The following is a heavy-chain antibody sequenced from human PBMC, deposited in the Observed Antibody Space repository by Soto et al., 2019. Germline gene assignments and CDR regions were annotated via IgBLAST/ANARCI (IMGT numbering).Heavy chain of an antibody. D-gene: IGHD5-18*01. J-gene: IGHJ4*02. CDR3: ASARYSNGYYFDY. Sequence: GWSLRLSCAASGFTFRNYGMHWVRQAPGKGLEWVAVIWYDGSNKYYADSVKGRFTISRDNSKNTLSLQMNSLRAEDTAVYYCASARYSNGYYFDYWGQGTLVTVSS. CDR2: IWYDGSNK. V-gene: IGHV3-33*01. CDR1: GFTFRNYG.